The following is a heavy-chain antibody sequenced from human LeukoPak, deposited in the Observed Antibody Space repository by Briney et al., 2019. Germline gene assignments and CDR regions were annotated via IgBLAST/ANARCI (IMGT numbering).Heavy chain of an antibody. CDR2: ISYDGSNK. V-gene: IGHV3-30*18. D-gene: IGHD2-2*01. J-gene: IGHJ4*02. Sequence: PGRSLRLSCAASGFTFISYDIHWVRQAPGKGLEWVAVISYDGSNKYYADSVKGRFTISRDNSKNTPYLQVNSLRTEDTAVYYCAKNIPNCSSTSCPLDYWGQGTLVTVPS. CDR1: GFTFISYD. CDR3: AKNIPNCSSTSCPLDY.